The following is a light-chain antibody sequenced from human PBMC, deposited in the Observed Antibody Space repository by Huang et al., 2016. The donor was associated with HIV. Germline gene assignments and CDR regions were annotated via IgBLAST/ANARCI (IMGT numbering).Light chain of an antibody. Sequence: EIVMTQYPVTLSVSPGERATLSCKASQSVSNKLAWYQQKPGQAPRLLLYGASTRAAGVPARFSVSGSGTEFTLTISSLESEDFAVYYCQQYNNWPPWTFGQGTKVEIK. CDR3: QQYNNWPPWT. V-gene: IGKV3-15*01. J-gene: IGKJ1*01. CDR1: QSVSNK. CDR2: GAS.